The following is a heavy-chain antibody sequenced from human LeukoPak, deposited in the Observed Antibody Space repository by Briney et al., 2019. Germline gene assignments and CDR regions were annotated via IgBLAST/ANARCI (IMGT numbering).Heavy chain of an antibody. CDR3: ARRDYGSGSFFGIDY. J-gene: IGHJ4*02. CDR2: INHSGST. CDR1: GGSFSGYY. D-gene: IGHD3-10*01. V-gene: IGHV4-34*01. Sequence: SETLSLTCAVYGGSFSGYYWSWIRQPPGKGLEWIGEINHSGSTNYNPSLKSRVTISVDTSKNQFSLKLSSVTAADTAVYYCARRDYGSGSFFGIDYWGQGTLVTVSS.